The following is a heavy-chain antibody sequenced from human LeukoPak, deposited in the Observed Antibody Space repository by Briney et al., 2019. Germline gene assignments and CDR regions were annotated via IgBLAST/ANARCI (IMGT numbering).Heavy chain of an antibody. CDR1: GGSISNYY. CDR3: ARPYSSGYRGTFDI. D-gene: IGHD6-19*01. CDR2: IYYRGST. Sequence: PSETLSLTCTVSGGSISNYYWSWIRQPPGKGLEWIGYIYYRGSTNYNPSLKSRVTISVDTSKNQFSLKLSSVTAADTAVYYCARPYSSGYRGTFDIWGQGTMVTVSS. V-gene: IGHV4-59*12. J-gene: IGHJ3*02.